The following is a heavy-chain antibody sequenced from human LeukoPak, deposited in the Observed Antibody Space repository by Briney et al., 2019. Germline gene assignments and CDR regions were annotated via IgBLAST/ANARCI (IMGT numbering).Heavy chain of an antibody. V-gene: IGHV3-66*01. CDR3: ARVVMCSSTSCYTVGWFDP. CDR1: GFTVSSNY. J-gene: IGHJ5*02. CDR2: IYSGGST. Sequence: PGGSLRLSCAASGFTVSSNYMSWVRQAPGKGLEWVSVIYSGGSTYYADSVKGRFTISRDNSKNTLYLQMNSLRAEDTAVYYCARVVMCSSTSCYTVGWFDPWGQGTLVTVSS. D-gene: IGHD2-2*02.